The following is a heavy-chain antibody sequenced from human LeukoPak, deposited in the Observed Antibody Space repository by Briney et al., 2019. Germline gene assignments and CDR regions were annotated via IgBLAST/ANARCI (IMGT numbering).Heavy chain of an antibody. CDR3: VREARGYHYTYFDY. Sequence: GGSLRLSCTASGFTLGSPDMSWVRQTTGEGLERVAAIASGLQTSYAGSVKGRFTVSRVDAKNSLYLQMNSLRAGDTAVYYCVREARGYHYTYFDYWGQGTLVTVSS. D-gene: IGHD5-18*01. CDR2: IASGLQT. V-gene: IGHV3-13*01. J-gene: IGHJ4*02. CDR1: GFTLGSPD.